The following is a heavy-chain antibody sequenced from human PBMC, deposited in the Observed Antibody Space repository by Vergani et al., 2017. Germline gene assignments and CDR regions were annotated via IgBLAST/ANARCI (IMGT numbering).Heavy chain of an antibody. CDR1: GFTFNSYA. V-gene: IGHV3-64*04. J-gene: IGHJ4*02. Sequence: VQLVESGGGLVQPGGSLRLSCSASGFTFNSYAMHWVRQSPGKGLEYVSDISSNGGSTYYADSVKGRFTISRDNSKNTLYLQMNSLRAEDTAVYYCARDGRLAAAEDWGQGTLVTVSS. CDR3: ARDGRLAAAED. D-gene: IGHD6-13*01. CDR2: ISSNGGST.